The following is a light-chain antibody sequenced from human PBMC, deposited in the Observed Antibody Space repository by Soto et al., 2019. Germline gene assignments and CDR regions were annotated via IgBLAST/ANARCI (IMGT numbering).Light chain of an antibody. CDR1: SSNVGRNT. V-gene: IGLV1-44*01. CDR3: AAWDDSLNAVV. CDR2: SNN. J-gene: IGLJ2*01. Sequence: QAVVTQPPSASGTPGQRVTISCSGSSSNVGRNTVNWYQQLPGTAPKLLIYSNNQRPSGVPDRFSGSKSGTSASLAISWLQSEDEADYYCAAWDDSLNAVVFGGGTKLTVL.